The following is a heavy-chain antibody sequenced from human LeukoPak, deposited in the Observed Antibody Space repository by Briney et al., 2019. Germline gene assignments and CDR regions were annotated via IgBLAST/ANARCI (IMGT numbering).Heavy chain of an antibody. V-gene: IGHV3-66*01. D-gene: IGHD5-18*01. J-gene: IGHJ4*02. CDR2: IYSGGGT. CDR3: TRVFAHSYGDFDN. Sequence: GGSLRLSCEASGFTVRNNYMTWVRQAPGKGLEWVSVIYSGGGTYYADSVKDRFTISRDNSKNTLFLQMNSLRVEDSAVYYCTRVFAHSYGDFDNWGQGTLVAVSS. CDR1: GFTVRNNY.